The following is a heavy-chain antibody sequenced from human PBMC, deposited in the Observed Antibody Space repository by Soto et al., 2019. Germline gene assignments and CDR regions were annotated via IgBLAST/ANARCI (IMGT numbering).Heavy chain of an antibody. J-gene: IGHJ3*02. V-gene: IGHV3-33*06. CDR2: IWYDGSNK. CDR1: GFTFSSYG. Sequence: GGSLRLSCAASGFTFSSYGMHWVRQAPGKGLEWVAVIWYDGSNKYYADSVKGRFTISRDNSKNTLYLQMNSLRAEDTAVYYCAKDRPPIAVAGTGAFDIWGQGTMVTVSS. CDR3: AKDRPPIAVAGTGAFDI. D-gene: IGHD6-19*01.